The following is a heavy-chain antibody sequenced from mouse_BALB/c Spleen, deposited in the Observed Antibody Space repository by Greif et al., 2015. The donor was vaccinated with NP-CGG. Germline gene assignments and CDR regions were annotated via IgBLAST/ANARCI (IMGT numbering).Heavy chain of an antibody. CDR3: ARAGGNPYYYAMDY. CDR2: IFPGSGNT. Sequence: QVQLKQSGPELVKPGASVKISCKASGYSFTSYYIHWVKQRPGQGLEWIGWIFPGSGNTKYNEKFKGKATLTADTSSSTAYMQLSSLTSEDSAVYFCARAGGNPYYYAMDYWGQGTSVTVSS. J-gene: IGHJ4*01. V-gene: IGHV1-66*01. D-gene: IGHD2-1*01. CDR1: GYSFTSYY.